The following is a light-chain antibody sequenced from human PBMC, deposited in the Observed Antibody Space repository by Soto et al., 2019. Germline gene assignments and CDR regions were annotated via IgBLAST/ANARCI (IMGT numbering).Light chain of an antibody. CDR3: QQYARSPLT. CDR1: QSVSSSY. Sequence: EIVLTQSPATLSLSPGERATLSCRASQSVSSSYLAWYQQKPGQAPRLLIYGASSRATGIPDRFSGTGSGTDFTLTISRLEPEDFAVYYCQQYARSPLTFGGGTKVEIK. J-gene: IGKJ4*01. V-gene: IGKV3-20*01. CDR2: GAS.